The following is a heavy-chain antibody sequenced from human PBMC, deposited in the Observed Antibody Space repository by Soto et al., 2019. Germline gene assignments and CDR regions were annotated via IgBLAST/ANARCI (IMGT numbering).Heavy chain of an antibody. Sequence: PVESLKISCKGSGYNFAGYWIAWVRQMPGKGLELMGIIYPSDSDTRYRPSFQGQVTISADKSISSAYLQWSSLRASDTARYYCARGGVSTRTFDYWGQGTPVTVSS. CDR2: IYPSDSDT. D-gene: IGHD3-3*01. J-gene: IGHJ4*02. V-gene: IGHV5-51*01. CDR1: GYNFAGYW. CDR3: ARGGVSTRTFDY.